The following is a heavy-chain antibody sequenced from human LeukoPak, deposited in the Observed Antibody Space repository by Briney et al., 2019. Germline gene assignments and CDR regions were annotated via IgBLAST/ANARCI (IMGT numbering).Heavy chain of an antibody. D-gene: IGHD4-23*01. V-gene: IGHV1-46*01. CDR1: GYTFTSYD. J-gene: IGHJ4*02. CDR2: INPSVGSA. Sequence: GASVKVSCKASGYTFTSYDIHWVRQSPGQGLEGMGIINPSVGSAIYSHKFQGRGTMTRDMYTRTVYMELISMRSEDKAVYYCARGSVVTGVLVFGGLFDYWGQGTLVTVSS. CDR3: ARGSVVTGVLVFGGLFDY.